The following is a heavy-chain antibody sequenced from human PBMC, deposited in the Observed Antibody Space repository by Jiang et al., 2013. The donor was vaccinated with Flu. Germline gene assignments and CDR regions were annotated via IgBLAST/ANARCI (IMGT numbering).Heavy chain of an antibody. J-gene: IGHJ4*02. CDR2: ISAYNGNT. V-gene: IGHV1-18*04. Sequence: KVSCKASGYTFTSYGISWVRQAPGQGLEWMGWISAYNGNTNYAQKLQGRVTMTTDTSTSTAYMELRSLRSDDTAVYYCARLYHDILTGYYLDYWGQGTLVTVSS. CDR3: ARLYHDILTGYYLDY. CDR1: GYTFTSYG. D-gene: IGHD3-9*01.